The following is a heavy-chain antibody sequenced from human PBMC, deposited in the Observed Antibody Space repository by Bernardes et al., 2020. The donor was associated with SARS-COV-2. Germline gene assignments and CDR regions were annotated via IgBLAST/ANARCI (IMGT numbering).Heavy chain of an antibody. J-gene: IGHJ4*02. V-gene: IGHV3-23*01. CDR3: AKRAGLVLAATKSYFDY. CDR1: GFTFSNYA. D-gene: IGHD2-8*02. Sequence: GGSLRLSCLASGFTFSNYAMSWFRQAPGKGLEWFSTIGSAVCTYYADSVKCLFTVSSDNSENTLYLQINSLGADDTAIYYCAKRAGLVLAATKSYFDYWGQGTLVNVSS. CDR2: IGSAVCT.